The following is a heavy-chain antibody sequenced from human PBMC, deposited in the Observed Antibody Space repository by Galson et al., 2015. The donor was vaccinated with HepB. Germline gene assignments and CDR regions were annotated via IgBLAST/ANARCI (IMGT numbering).Heavy chain of an antibody. V-gene: IGHV3-11*06. CDR2: ISTRSSYT. J-gene: IGHJ4*02. CDR1: GFIFSDYY. Sequence: SLRLSCAASGFIFSDYYMNWLRQAPGKGLEWVSYISTRSSYTNYADSVKGRFTISRDDAKKSLYLQMNSLRAEDTAVYYCARGYRGYYYPDYWGQGTLVTVSS. CDR3: ARGYRGYYYPDY. D-gene: IGHD3-22*01.